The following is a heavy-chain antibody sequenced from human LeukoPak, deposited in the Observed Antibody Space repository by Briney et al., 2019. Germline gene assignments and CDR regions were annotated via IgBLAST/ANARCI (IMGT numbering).Heavy chain of an antibody. D-gene: IGHD1-26*01. CDR2: INPNSGGT. Sequence: ASVKVSCKASGYTFTGYYIHWVRQAPGQGLEWMGWINPNSGGTNYAQKFQGRVTMTRDTSISTAYMELSRLRSDDTAVYYCARSRGFLAGDKNWFDPWGQGTLVTVSS. CDR3: ARSRGFLAGDKNWFDP. CDR1: GYTFTGYY. J-gene: IGHJ5*02. V-gene: IGHV1-2*02.